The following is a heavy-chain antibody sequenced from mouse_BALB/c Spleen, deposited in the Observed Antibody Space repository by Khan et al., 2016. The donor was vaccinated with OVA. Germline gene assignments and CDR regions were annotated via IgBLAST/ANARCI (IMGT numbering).Heavy chain of an antibody. CDR1: GDTFSDYA. CDR2: ISIYNGNT. CDR3: ARGDFLLRLRGMDY. V-gene: IGHV1S137*01. J-gene: IGHJ4*01. D-gene: IGHD1-1*01. Sequence: QVRLQQSGPEVVRPGVSVKISCKGSGDTFSDYAIHWVKQSHAKSLEWLGVISIYNGNTNYNQQFKGKATMTVDKSSSTAYMELARLASEDTASYYCARGDFLLRLRGMDYWGQGTSVTVSS.